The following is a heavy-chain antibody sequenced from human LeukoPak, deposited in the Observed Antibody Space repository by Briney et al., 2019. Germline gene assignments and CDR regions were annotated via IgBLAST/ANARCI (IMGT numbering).Heavy chain of an antibody. D-gene: IGHD6-19*01. Sequence: ASVKVSCKASGYTFTSYDINWVRQATGQGLEWMGWMNPNSGNTGYAQKFQGRVTMTRNTSISTAYMELSSLRSEDTAVYHCARVYVAVAAMGYWGQGTLVTVSS. CDR1: GYTFTSYD. CDR2: MNPNSGNT. CDR3: ARVYVAVAAMGY. J-gene: IGHJ4*02. V-gene: IGHV1-8*01.